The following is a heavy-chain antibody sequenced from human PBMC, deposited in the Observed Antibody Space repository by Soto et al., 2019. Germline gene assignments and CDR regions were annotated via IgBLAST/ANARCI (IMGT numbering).Heavy chain of an antibody. CDR2: MYNSGST. CDR1: GGSIISGGYY. Sequence: PXETLSLTCTVSGGSIISGGYYWSWIRQPPGKGLEWIGYMYNSGSTYYNPSLKSRVSISVDTSKNQFSLRRSSVTAADTAVYFCARVVSSGYYDFHYWGQGTLVTVSS. V-gene: IGHV4-30-4*01. J-gene: IGHJ4*02. D-gene: IGHD3-22*01. CDR3: ARVVSSGYYDFHY.